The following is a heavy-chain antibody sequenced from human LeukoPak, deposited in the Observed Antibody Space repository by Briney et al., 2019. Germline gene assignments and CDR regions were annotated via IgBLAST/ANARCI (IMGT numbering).Heavy chain of an antibody. CDR3: ARSKTRIVVVITAEAAFDI. CDR1: GGSISSGSYY. Sequence: SETLSLTCTVSGGSISSGSYYWSWIRQPAGKGLEWIGRIYTSGSTNYNPSLKSRVTISVDTSKNQFSLKLSSVTAADTAVYYCARSKTRIVVVITAEAAFDIWGQGTMVTVSS. J-gene: IGHJ3*02. V-gene: IGHV4-61*02. D-gene: IGHD3-22*01. CDR2: IYTSGST.